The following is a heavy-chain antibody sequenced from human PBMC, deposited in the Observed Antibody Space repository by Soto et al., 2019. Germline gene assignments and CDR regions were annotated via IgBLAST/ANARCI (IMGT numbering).Heavy chain of an antibody. J-gene: IGHJ6*02. Sequence: ASVKVSCKASGYTFTSYYMHWVRQAPGQGLEWMGIINPSGGSTSYAQKFQGRVTMTRDTSTSTVYMELSSLRSEDTAVYYCAREVGQYYDSSGPEDYYYYGMDVWGQGTTVTV. CDR2: INPSGGST. V-gene: IGHV1-46*01. D-gene: IGHD3-22*01. CDR1: GYTFTSYY. CDR3: AREVGQYYDSSGPEDYYYYGMDV.